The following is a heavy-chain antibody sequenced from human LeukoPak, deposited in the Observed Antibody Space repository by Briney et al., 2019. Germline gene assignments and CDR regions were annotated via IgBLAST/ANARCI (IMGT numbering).Heavy chain of an antibody. J-gene: IGHJ6*03. CDR3: ARQRRPYWYGGSYMDSYYYYYYYMDV. CDR2: IIPIFGTA. Sequence: GASVKVSCKASGGTFSSYAISWVRQAPGQGLEWMGGIIPIFGTANYAQKFQGRVTITTDESTSTAYMELSSLRSEDTAVYYCARQRRPYWYGGSYMDSYYYYYYYMDVWGKGTTVTVSS. V-gene: IGHV1-69*05. D-gene: IGHD1-26*01. CDR1: GGTFSSYA.